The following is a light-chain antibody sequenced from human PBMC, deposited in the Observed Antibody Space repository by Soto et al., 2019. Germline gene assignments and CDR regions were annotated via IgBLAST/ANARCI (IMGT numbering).Light chain of an antibody. Sequence: EIQLTQSPSFLSASVGDRVNITGLASQGANTFLAWYQQKAGRAPRLLIYVASSLQTGVPSRFSGSGSGTEFTLTINSLQPEDVATYYCHQVNSYPHTFGGGTKVDIK. CDR2: VAS. V-gene: IGKV1-9*01. CDR3: HQVNSYPHT. CDR1: QGANTF. J-gene: IGKJ4*01.